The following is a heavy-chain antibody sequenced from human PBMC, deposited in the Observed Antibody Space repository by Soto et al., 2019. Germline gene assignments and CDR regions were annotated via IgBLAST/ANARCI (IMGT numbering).Heavy chain of an antibody. CDR3: ARDGAAGWNLDY. CDR2: MSGSSGGT. D-gene: IGHD6-19*01. Sequence: LRLSCAASGFIFSSYSMSWVRQAPGKGLEWVSAMSGSSGGTYYADSVKGRFIISRDDSRNTLDLQMNSLRVEDTAVYYCARDGAAGWNLDYWGQGTLVTVSS. V-gene: IGHV3-23*01. CDR1: GFIFSSYS. J-gene: IGHJ4*02.